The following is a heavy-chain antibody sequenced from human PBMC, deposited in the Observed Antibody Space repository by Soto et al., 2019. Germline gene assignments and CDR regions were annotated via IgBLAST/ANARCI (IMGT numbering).Heavy chain of an antibody. CDR1: GYTFPSYY. V-gene: IGHV1-46*01. CDR3: ARQTYYYDSSGYYYQP. D-gene: IGHD3-22*01. Sequence: ASVKVSCKASGYTFPSYYMHWVRQAPGKGLEWMGIINPSGGSTSYAQKFQGRVTMTRDTSTSTVYMELSSLRSEDTAVYYCARQTYYYDSSGYYYQPWGQGTLVTAPQ. CDR2: INPSGGST. J-gene: IGHJ5*02.